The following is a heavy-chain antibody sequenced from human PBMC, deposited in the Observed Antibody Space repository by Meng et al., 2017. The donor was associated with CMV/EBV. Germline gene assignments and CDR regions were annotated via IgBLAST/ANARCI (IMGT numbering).Heavy chain of an antibody. D-gene: IGHD3-10*01. CDR1: GFTFSDHY. CDR3: ARKRSQVSGSAFDI. Sequence: GGSLRLSCAASGFTFSDHYMSWIRQAPEKGLEWVSYITNSGNTIYDADSVKGRFSISRDNARNSLYLQMNSLRAEDTAVYYCARKRSQVSGSAFDIWGHGTMVTVSS. J-gene: IGHJ3*02. V-gene: IGHV3-11*01. CDR2: ITNSGNTI.